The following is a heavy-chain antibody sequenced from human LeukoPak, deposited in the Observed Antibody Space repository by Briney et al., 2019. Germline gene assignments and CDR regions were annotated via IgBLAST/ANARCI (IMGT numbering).Heavy chain of an antibody. CDR2: ISGSGGSK. Sequence: GGSLRLSCAASGFAFSKYAMSWVRQAPGKGLEWVSAISGSGGSKYYADSVKGRFTISRDNSKNTLYVQMNSLRAEDTTTYYCAKGTTYYDILTGYGYPYYFDYWGQGTLVTVSS. CDR3: AKGTTYYDILTGYGYPYYFDY. V-gene: IGHV3-23*01. D-gene: IGHD3-9*01. J-gene: IGHJ4*02. CDR1: GFAFSKYA.